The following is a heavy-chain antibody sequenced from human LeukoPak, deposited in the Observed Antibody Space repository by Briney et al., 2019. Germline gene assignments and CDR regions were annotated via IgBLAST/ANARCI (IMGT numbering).Heavy chain of an antibody. J-gene: IGHJ4*02. CDR1: GFTFSTYG. V-gene: IGHV3-23*01. Sequence: GGSLRLSCAASGFTFSTYGMSWVRQAPGKGLDWVSSISARGGNTYYADSVKGRFTISRDNSKNTLYLQMNSLTAGDTAVYYCARVSGCTGGNCYSTGDGYWGQGTLVTISS. CDR3: ARVSGCTGGNCYSTGDGY. D-gene: IGHD2-15*01. CDR2: ISARGGNT.